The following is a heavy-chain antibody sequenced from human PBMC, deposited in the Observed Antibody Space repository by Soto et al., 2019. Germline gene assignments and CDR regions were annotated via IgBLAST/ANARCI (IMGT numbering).Heavy chain of an antibody. D-gene: IGHD6-19*01. V-gene: IGHV3-23*01. CDR1: GFIFRYYA. J-gene: IGHJ4*02. CDR3: GKERRGSGWSVCDF. Sequence: VQLLESGGGLVQPGGSLRLSCAASGFIFRYYAMNWVRQAPGKGLEWVSDISGSGDSARYADSVKGRFTISRDNSRDTLYLHMNSLIVDDTAVYYCGKERRGSGWSVCDFWGQGDLVTVSS. CDR2: ISGSGDSA.